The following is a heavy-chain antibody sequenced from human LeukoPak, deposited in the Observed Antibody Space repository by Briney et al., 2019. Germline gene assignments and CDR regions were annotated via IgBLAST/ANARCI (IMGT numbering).Heavy chain of an antibody. CDR2: ISSSISYI. CDR1: GVTFSSYS. D-gene: IGHD3-10*01. Sequence: GGGLRLSCAASGVTFSSYSMNSGRQAPGKGLGWVSSISSSISYIYYAESVKGRFTISRDNAKNSLYLRMNSLRAQDTAVYYVARDFLWLGEFLDAFDIWGQGTMVTVFS. CDR3: ARDFLWLGEFLDAFDI. V-gene: IGHV3-21*01. J-gene: IGHJ3*02.